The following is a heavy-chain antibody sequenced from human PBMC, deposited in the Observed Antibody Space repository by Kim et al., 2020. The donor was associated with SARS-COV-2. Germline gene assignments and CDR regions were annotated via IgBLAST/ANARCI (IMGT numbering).Heavy chain of an antibody. CDR2: IYPGDSDT. Sequence: GESLKISCKGSGYSFTSYWIGWVRQMPGKGLEWMGIIYPGDSDTRYSPSFQGQVTISADKSISTAYLQWSSLKASDTAMYYCARQEDYDYVWGSYRPNAFDIWGQGTMVTVSS. J-gene: IGHJ3*02. CDR3: ARQEDYDYVWGSYRPNAFDI. V-gene: IGHV5-51*01. CDR1: GYSFTSYW. D-gene: IGHD3-16*02.